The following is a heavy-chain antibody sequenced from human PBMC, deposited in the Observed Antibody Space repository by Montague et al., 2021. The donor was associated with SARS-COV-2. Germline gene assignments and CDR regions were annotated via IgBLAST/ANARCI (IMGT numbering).Heavy chain of an antibody. D-gene: IGHD6-13*01. CDR2: IWYDGSNK. Sequence: SLRLSCAASGFTFSSYGMHWVRQAPGKGPEWVAVIWYDGSNKYYADSVKGRFTISRDNSKNTLYLQMNSLRAEDTAVYYCARETVAAGIDYWGQGTLVTVSS. J-gene: IGHJ4*02. CDR3: ARETVAAGIDY. V-gene: IGHV3-33*01. CDR1: GFTFSSYG.